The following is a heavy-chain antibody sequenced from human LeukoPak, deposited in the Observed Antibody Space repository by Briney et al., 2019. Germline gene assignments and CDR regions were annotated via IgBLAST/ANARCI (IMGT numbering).Heavy chain of an antibody. CDR2: ISSSSSYI. D-gene: IGHD4-17*01. CDR3: ARGKGRYGDFNY. CDR1: GFTFSSYS. J-gene: IGHJ4*02. Sequence: GGSPRLSCAASGFTFSSYSMNWVRQAPGKGLEWVSSISSSSSYIYYADSVKGRFTISRDNAKNSLYLQMNSLRAEDTAVYYCARGKGRYGDFNYWGQGTLVTVSS. V-gene: IGHV3-21*01.